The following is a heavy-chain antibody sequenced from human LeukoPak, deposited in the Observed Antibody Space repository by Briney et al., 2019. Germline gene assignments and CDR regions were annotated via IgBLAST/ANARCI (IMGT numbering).Heavy chain of an antibody. CDR3: ARGSYYYGSGSYSTFILLDY. CDR1: GGSISSYY. J-gene: IGHJ4*02. D-gene: IGHD3-10*01. Sequence: SETLSLTCTVSGGSISSYYWSWIRQPPGKGLEWIGYIYYSGSTNYNPSLKSRVTISLDTSKNQFSLKLSSVTAADTAVYYCARGSYYYGSGSYSTFILLDYWGQGTLVTVSS. CDR2: IYYSGST. V-gene: IGHV4-59*08.